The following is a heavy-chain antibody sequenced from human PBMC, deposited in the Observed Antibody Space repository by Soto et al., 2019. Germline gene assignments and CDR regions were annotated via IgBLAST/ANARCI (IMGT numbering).Heavy chain of an antibody. CDR2: ISGSGGST. Sequence: GGSLRLSCAASGFTFSSYAMSWVRQAPGKGLEWVSAISGSGGSTYFADSVKGRFTISRDNSKNTLYLQMNSLRAEDTAVYYCAKGRFLEWLLSSELDYWGQGTLVTVSS. J-gene: IGHJ4*02. D-gene: IGHD3-3*01. CDR3: AKGRFLEWLLSSELDY. CDR1: GFTFSSYA. V-gene: IGHV3-23*01.